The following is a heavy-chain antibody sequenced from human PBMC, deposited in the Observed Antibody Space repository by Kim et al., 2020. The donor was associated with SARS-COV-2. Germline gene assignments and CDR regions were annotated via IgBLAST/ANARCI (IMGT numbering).Heavy chain of an antibody. CDR1: GFTFSSYA. J-gene: IGHJ4*02. D-gene: IGHD5-18*01. V-gene: IGHV3-23*01. CDR2: ISGSGGST. Sequence: GGSLRLSCAASGFTFSSYAMSCVRQAPGKGLEWVSAISGSGGSTYYADSVKGRFTISRDNSKNTLYLQMNSLRAEDTAVYYCAKDLPTWDTAMVIPSLFDYWGQGTLVTVSS. CDR3: AKDLPTWDTAMVIPSLFDY.